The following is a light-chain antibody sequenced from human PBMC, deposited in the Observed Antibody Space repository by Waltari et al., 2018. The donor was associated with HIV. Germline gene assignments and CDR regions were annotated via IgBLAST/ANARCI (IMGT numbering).Light chain of an antibody. Sequence: DIVMTQSPDSLAVSLGERATIKCKSSQTVFYRSNNKNYLSWYQQKAGQPPKLIIYWASSRQSGVPDRFSGSGSGTDFTLTISSLQAEDVAVYFCQQTYTIPPTFGGGTKVEIK. CDR3: QQTYTIPPT. V-gene: IGKV4-1*01. CDR1: QTVFYRSNNKNY. J-gene: IGKJ4*01. CDR2: WAS.